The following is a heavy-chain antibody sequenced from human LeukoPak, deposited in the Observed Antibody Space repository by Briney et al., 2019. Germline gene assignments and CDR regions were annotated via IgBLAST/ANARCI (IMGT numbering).Heavy chain of an antibody. D-gene: IGHD3-22*01. CDR1: GGSFCGYY. V-gene: IGHV4-34*01. Sequence: PSETLSLTCAVYGGSFCGYYWSWIRQPPGKGLEWIGEINHSGSTNYNPSLKSRVTISVDTSKNQFSLKLSSVTAADTAGYYCARPARYYDSSSYYYHAFDIWGQGTMVTVSS. CDR3: ARPARYYDSSSYYYHAFDI. J-gene: IGHJ3*02. CDR2: INHSGST.